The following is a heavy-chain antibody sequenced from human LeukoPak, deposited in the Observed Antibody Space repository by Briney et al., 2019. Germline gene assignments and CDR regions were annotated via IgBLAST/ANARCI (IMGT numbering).Heavy chain of an antibody. J-gene: IGHJ4*02. CDR3: AKGSAVADIYFDY. CDR1: GFTFSSYA. CDR2: ISCDGSNK. V-gene: IGHV3-30-3*01. D-gene: IGHD6-19*01. Sequence: GRSLRLSCAASGFTFSSYAMHWVRQAPGKGLEWVAVISCDGSNKYYADSVKGRFTISRDNSKNTLYLQMNSLRAEDTAVYYCAKGSAVADIYFDYWGQGVLVTVSS.